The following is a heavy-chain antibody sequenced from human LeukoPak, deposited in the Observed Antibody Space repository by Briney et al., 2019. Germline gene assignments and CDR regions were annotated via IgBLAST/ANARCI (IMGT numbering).Heavy chain of an antibody. CDR1: GGSISSSSYY. CDR3: ARGLPGGIRNGYCSSTSCYGRINWFDP. Sequence: SETLSLTCTVSGGSISSSSYYWGWIRQPPGKGLEWIGSIYYSGSTYYNPSLKSRVTISVDTSKDQFSLKLSSVTAADTAVYYCARGLPGGIRNGYCSSTSCYGRINWFDPWGQGTLVTVSS. CDR2: IYYSGST. J-gene: IGHJ5*02. V-gene: IGHV4-39*07. D-gene: IGHD2-2*01.